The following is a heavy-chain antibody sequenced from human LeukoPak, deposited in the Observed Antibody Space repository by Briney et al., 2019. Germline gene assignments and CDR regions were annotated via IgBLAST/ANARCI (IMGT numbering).Heavy chain of an antibody. CDR3: ARDVGASDAFDI. CDR1: GGTFSSYA. V-gene: IGHV1-69*13. CDR2: IIPIFGTA. Sequence: ASVKVSCKASGGTFSSYAISWVRQAPGQGLEWMGGIIPIFGTANYAQKFQGRVTITADESTSTAYMELSSLRSDDTAVYYCARDVGASDAFDIWGQGTMVTVSS. D-gene: IGHD1-26*01. J-gene: IGHJ3*02.